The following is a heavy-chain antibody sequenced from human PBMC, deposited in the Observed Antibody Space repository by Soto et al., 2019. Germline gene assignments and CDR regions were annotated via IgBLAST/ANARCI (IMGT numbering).Heavy chain of an antibody. D-gene: IGHD3-16*01. Sequence: PSETLSLTCTVSSGSISSSSYYWGWIRQPPGKGLEWIGTIYYSGSTYNNPSLKSRVTISVDTSKNQFSLKLSSVTAADTAVYYCAGGRVTINWFDPWGQGTLVTVSS. V-gene: IGHV4-39*01. J-gene: IGHJ5*02. CDR2: IYYSGST. CDR3: AGGRVTINWFDP. CDR1: SGSISSSSYY.